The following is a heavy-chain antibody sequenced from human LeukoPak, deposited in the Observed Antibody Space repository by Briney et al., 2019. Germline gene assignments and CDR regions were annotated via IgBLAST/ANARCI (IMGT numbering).Heavy chain of an antibody. D-gene: IGHD3-9*01. V-gene: IGHV3-21*01. CDR1: GFTFSSYS. CDR3: AREGGLYDILTGYPYYFDY. J-gene: IGHJ4*02. CDR2: ISSSSSYI. Sequence: KPGGSLRLXCAASGFTFSSYSMNWVRQAPGKGLEWVSSISSSSSYIYYADSVKGRFTISRDNAKNSLYLQMNSLRAEDTAVYYCAREGGLYDILTGYPYYFDYWGQGTLVTVSS.